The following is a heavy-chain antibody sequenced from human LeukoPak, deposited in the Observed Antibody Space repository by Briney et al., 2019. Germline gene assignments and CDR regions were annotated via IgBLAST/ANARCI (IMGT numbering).Heavy chain of an antibody. V-gene: IGHV4-34*01. Sequence: GSLRLSCAASGFTFSSYAMSWVRQAPGKGLEWIGEINHSGSTNYNPSLKSRVTISVDTSKNQFSLKLSSVTAADTAVYYCARDIVVVPAATYEDWFDPWGQGTLVTVSS. D-gene: IGHD2-2*01. J-gene: IGHJ5*02. CDR1: GFTFSSYA. CDR3: ARDIVVVPAATYEDWFDP. CDR2: INHSGST.